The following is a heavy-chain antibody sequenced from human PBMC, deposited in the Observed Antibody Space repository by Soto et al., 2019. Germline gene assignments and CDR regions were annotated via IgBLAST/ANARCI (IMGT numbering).Heavy chain of an antibody. V-gene: IGHV4-31*03. CDR2: IYYSGST. CDR3: ARAPVDTATYSCGEDV. Sequence: QVQLQESGPGLVKPSQTLSLICTVSGGSISSAGYYWSWIRQHPGKGLEWIGYIYYSGSTYYNPSLKSRFTLSXXTXKXXFPLELSSVTAADTPVYFCARAPVDTATYSCGEDVWGQGTTVTVS. CDR1: GGSISSAGYY. D-gene: IGHD5-18*01. J-gene: IGHJ6*02.